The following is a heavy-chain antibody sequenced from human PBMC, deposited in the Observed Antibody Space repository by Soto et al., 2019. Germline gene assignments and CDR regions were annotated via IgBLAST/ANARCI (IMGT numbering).Heavy chain of an antibody. CDR3: TREHQAVLLRYYDYIWGSSLGAFDI. D-gene: IGHD3-16*01. CDR1: GFTFGDYA. Sequence: GGSLRLSCTASGFTFGDYAMSWFRQAPGKGLEWVGFIRSKAYGGTTEYAASVKGRFTISSDDSKSIAYLQMNSLKTEGTAVYYCTREHQAVLLRYYDYIWGSSLGAFDIWGQGTMVTVSS. J-gene: IGHJ3*02. CDR2: IRSKAYGGTT. V-gene: IGHV3-49*03.